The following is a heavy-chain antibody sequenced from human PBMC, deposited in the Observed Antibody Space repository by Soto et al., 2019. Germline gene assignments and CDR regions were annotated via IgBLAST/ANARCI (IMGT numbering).Heavy chain of an antibody. CDR2: IYPGDSDT. V-gene: IGHV5-51*01. J-gene: IGHJ6*02. CDR1: GYSFTSYW. CDR3: ARQKGEGYYDFWSGYYSDYYYYGMGV. D-gene: IGHD3-3*01. Sequence: PGESLKISCKGSGYSFTSYWIGWVRQMPGKGLEWMGIIYPGDSDTRYSPSFQGQVTISADKSISTAYLQWSSLKASDTAMYYCARQKGEGYYDFWSGYYSDYYYYGMGVWGQGTTVTVSS.